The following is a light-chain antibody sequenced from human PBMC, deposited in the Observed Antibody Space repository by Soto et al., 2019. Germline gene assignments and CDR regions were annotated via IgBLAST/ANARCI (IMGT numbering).Light chain of an antibody. CDR3: QQGSSFPLT. V-gene: IGKV1D-12*01. CDR1: QGINSF. CDR2: YAS. Sequence: DIQMTQSPSSVSASIGDRVTITCRASQGINSFLSWYQQTPGKAPKLLISYASTLQSGVPSRFSGSGSVTDFTLTISTLQPEDFATYYCQQGSSFPLTFGGGTKVEI. J-gene: IGKJ4*01.